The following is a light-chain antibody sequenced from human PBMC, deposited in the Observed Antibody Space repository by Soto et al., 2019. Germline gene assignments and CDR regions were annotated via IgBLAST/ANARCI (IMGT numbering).Light chain of an antibody. V-gene: IGLV2-23*02. CDR1: SSDVGSHNL. J-gene: IGLJ7*01. CDR3: CSYVGSMAV. Sequence: QSALTQPASVSGSPGQSITISCTGTSSDVGSHNLVSWYQQHPGQAPKLMIYEVSKRPLGVSARFSASKSGNTASLTISGLQAEDEADYYCCSYVGSMAVFGGGTQLTV. CDR2: EVS.